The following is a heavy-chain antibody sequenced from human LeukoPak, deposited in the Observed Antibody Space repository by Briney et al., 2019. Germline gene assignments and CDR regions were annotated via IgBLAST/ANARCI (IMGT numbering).Heavy chain of an antibody. CDR2: INHSGST. CDR3: ARQANGSGSYYNDS. Sequence: SETLSLTCAVYGGSFSGYYWSRIRQPPGKGLEWIGEINHSGSTNYNPSLKSRVTISVDTSKNQFSLKLSSVTAADTAVYYCARQANGSGSYYNDSWGQGTLVTVSS. CDR1: GGSFSGYY. D-gene: IGHD3-10*01. J-gene: IGHJ5*01. V-gene: IGHV4-34*01.